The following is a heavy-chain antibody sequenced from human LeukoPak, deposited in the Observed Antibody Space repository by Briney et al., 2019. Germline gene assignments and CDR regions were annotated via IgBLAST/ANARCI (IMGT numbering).Heavy chain of an antibody. Sequence: GRSLRLSCSASGFIFSNYAMHWVRQAPGKGLEYVSAISYNGGSTYYADSVKARSTISRDNSKNTLHLQMSSLRAEDTAVYYCATPTGLGYYYGMDVWGQGTTVTVSS. CDR2: ISYNGGST. D-gene: IGHD1-14*01. V-gene: IGHV3-64D*09. CDR3: ATPTGLGYYYGMDV. CDR1: GFIFSNYA. J-gene: IGHJ6*02.